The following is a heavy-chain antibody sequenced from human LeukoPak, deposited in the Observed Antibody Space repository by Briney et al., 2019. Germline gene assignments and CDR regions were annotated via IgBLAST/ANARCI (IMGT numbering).Heavy chain of an antibody. J-gene: IGHJ4*02. CDR2: IWYDESKK. D-gene: IGHD3-10*01. CDR1: GFSFSTYG. Sequence: PGGSLRLSCAASGFSFSTYGFHWVRQAPGKGLEWVAMIWYDESKKYFEDSVKGRFTISRDNSKNTLYLEMNSLRAEDTAVYYCARDPPKASGSYFIGGPDYWGQGTLVTVSS. CDR3: ARDPPKASGSYFIGGPDY. V-gene: IGHV3-33*01.